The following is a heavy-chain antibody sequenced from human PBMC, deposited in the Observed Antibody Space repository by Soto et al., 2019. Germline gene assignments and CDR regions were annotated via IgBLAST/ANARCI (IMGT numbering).Heavy chain of an antibody. D-gene: IGHD1-26*01. J-gene: IGHJ3*02. CDR3: ARGVGGMIWGAFDI. CDR1: GGTFSSYA. CDR2: IIPIFGTA. V-gene: IGHV1-69*13. Sequence: AASVKVSCKASGGTFSSYAISWVRQAPGQGLEWMGGIIPIFGTANYAQEFQGRVTITADESTSTAYMELSSLRSEDTAVYYCARGVGGMIWGAFDIWGQGKMVNGSS.